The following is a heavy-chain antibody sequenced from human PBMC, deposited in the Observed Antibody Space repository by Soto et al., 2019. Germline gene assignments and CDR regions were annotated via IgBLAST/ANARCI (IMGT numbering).Heavy chain of an antibody. Sequence: QVQLVQSGAEVKEPGASVKVSCQPSGYTFTRNGISWVRQAPGQGLEWVGWISTNSGNTDYAQKLQGRVTLTTDTSTNTAYLELRSLRSDDTAGYYWARGKDYMLDYWGQGTLVTVSS. J-gene: IGHJ4*02. V-gene: IGHV1-18*01. CDR1: GYTFTRNG. CDR2: ISTNSGNT. D-gene: IGHD4-4*01. CDR3: ARGKDYMLDY.